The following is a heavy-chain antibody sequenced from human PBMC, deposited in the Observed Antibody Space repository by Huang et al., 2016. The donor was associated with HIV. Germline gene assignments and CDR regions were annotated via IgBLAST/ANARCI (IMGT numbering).Heavy chain of an antibody. CDR2: IYYSGST. D-gene: IGHD2-2*01. J-gene: IGHJ3*02. V-gene: IGHV4-39*01. Sequence: QLQLQESGPGLVKPSETLSLTCSVSGGSISSSSYYWGWIRQRHGQGLEWLGSIYYSGSTCHTPSRKSRVTISVDTAKSQFSLRLSSVTAADTSVYYCARHMDCSSSSCLAGGHERGPFDMWGQGTMVTVSS. CDR3: ARHMDCSSSSCLAGGHERGPFDM. CDR1: GGSISSSSYY.